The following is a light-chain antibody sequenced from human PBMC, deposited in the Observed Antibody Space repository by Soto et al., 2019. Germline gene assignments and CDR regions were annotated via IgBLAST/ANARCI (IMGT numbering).Light chain of an antibody. V-gene: IGKV1-5*01. J-gene: IGKJ1*01. Sequence: DIQMTQSPSTLSASEGARVTITCRASQSVSGSLAWYQQQPGKAPKLLIYDVSNLESGVPSRFIAFGSGTEFTLSISILPPTDFGTYYCLQFYMGWTFGPGTRVDLK. CDR1: QSVSGS. CDR2: DVS. CDR3: LQFYMGWT.